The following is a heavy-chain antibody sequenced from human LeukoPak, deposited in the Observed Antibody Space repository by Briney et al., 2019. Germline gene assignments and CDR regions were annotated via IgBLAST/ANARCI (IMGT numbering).Heavy chain of an antibody. CDR2: IYYSGST. CDR1: GGSISSYY. CDR3: ARDTNWFDP. Sequence: PSETLSLTCTVPGGSISSYYWSWIRHPPGKGLEWIGYIYYSGSTNYNPSLKSRVTISVDTSKNQFSLKLSSVTAADTAVYYCARDTNWFDPWGQGTLVTVSS. V-gene: IGHV4-59*01. J-gene: IGHJ5*02.